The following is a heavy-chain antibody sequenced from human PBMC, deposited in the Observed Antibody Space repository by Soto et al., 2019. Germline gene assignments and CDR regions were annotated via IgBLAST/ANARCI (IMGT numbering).Heavy chain of an antibody. J-gene: IGHJ4*02. Sequence: SETLSLTCTVTGDSISSRSSYWCWIRQPPGKGPEWIGSIYYSGSTYNNRSLMSRVSMSIDTSKDQFSLKLKFVTAADTALYFCARQRTSVVTQAYCDLWGPGSLVTVSS. CDR2: IYYSGST. CDR3: ARQRTSVVTQAYCDL. V-gene: IGHV4-39*01. D-gene: IGHD2-21*02. CDR1: GDSISSRSSY.